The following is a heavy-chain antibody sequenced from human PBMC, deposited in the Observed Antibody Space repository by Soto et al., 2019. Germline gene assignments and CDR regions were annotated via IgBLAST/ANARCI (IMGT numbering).Heavy chain of an antibody. CDR2: ISAYNGNT. CDR3: ARKLTPGYSSGWPLDY. CDR1: GYTFTSYG. V-gene: IGHV1-18*01. J-gene: IGHJ4*02. Sequence: ASVKVSCKASGYTFTSYGISWVRQAPGQGLEWMGWISAYNGNTNYAQKLQGRVTMTTDTSTSTAYMELRSLRSDDTAAYYCARKLTPGYSSGWPLDYWGQGTLVTVS. D-gene: IGHD6-19*01.